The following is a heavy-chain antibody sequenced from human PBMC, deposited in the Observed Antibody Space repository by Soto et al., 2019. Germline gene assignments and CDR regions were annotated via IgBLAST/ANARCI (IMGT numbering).Heavy chain of an antibody. CDR3: ARSCSGGSCYSQTNWFDP. V-gene: IGHV1-2*04. Sequence: QVQRVKSGLGWKKLGPSLKVSSKAPDNTLTGSILPGCRQAPEKGLKWMGGINPNSGGTNYAQKFQGWVTMTRDTSISTAYMELSRLRSDDTAVYYCARSCSGGSCYSQTNWFDPWGQGTLVTVSS. J-gene: IGHJ5*02. CDR1: DNTLTGS. CDR2: INPNSGGT. D-gene: IGHD2-15*01.